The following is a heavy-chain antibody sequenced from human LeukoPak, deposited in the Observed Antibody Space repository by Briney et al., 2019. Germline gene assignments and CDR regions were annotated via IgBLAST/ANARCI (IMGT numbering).Heavy chain of an antibody. V-gene: IGHV1-18*04. Sequence: ASVKVSCKASGYTFTSYYMHWVRQAPGQGLEWMGWISAYNGNTNYAQKLQGRVTMTTDTSTSTAYMELRSLRSDDTAVYYCARYAGPHVDYWGQGTLVTVSS. CDR2: ISAYNGNT. J-gene: IGHJ4*02. D-gene: IGHD2-2*01. CDR1: GYTFTSYY. CDR3: ARYAGPHVDY.